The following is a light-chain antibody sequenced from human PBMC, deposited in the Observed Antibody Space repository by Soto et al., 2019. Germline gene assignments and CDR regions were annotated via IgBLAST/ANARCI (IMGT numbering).Light chain of an antibody. CDR2: DAS. V-gene: IGKV3-11*01. J-gene: IGKJ4*01. CDR3: QQRSVWSPLT. Sequence: DIVLTQFPATLSLSPGERATLSCRASQSVNNYLAWYQQKPGQAPRLLISDASNRATGIPARFSGSGSGTDFTLTISSLEAEDFAVYYCQQRSVWSPLTFGGGTKVEIK. CDR1: QSVNNY.